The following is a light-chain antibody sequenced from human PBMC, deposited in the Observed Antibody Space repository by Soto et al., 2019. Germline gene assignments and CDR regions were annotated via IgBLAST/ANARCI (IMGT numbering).Light chain of an antibody. J-gene: IGKJ1*01. CDR3: QKYGSAPRT. CDR1: QDINKY. V-gene: IGKV1-27*01. CDR2: GAS. Sequence: ILMTQSPSSLSASVGDRATITCRASQDINKYLAWYRQKPGKAPALLIYGASTLQSGVPSRFSGSGSGTDFTLTITSLQPEDVATYYCQKYGSAPRTFGPGTKVDIK.